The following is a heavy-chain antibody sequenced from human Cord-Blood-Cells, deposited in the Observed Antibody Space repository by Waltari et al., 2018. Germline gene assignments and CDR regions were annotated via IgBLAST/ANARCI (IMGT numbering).Heavy chain of an antibody. CDR2: IYYSGST. V-gene: IGHV4-31*03. J-gene: IGHJ4*02. D-gene: IGHD6-6*01. CDR1: GGSISSGGYY. Sequence: QVQLQESGPGLVKPSQTLSLTCTVSGGSISSGGYYWSWIRQHPGKGLEWIGYIYYSGSTYYNPSLKSRVTISVDTSKNQFSLKLSSVTAADTAVYYCARVRGIAARPPSYYFDYWGQGTLVTVSS. CDR3: ARVRGIAARPPSYYFDY.